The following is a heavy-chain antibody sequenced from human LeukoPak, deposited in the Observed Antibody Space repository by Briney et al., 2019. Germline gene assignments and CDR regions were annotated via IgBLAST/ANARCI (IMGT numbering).Heavy chain of an antibody. CDR2: IYYSGST. V-gene: IGHV4-59*01. CDR3: ARVRMLGRGAFDI. J-gene: IGHJ3*02. D-gene: IGHD1-14*01. CDR1: GGSISSYY. Sequence: SETLSLTCTVSGGSISSYYWSWIRQPPGKGLEWIGYIYYSGSTNYNPSLRSRVTISVDTSKNQFSLKLSSVTAADTAVYYCARVRMLGRGAFDIWGQGTMVTVSS.